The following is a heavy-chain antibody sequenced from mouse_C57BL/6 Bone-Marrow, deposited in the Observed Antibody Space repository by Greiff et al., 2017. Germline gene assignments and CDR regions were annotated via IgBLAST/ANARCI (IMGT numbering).Heavy chain of an antibody. D-gene: IGHD1-1*01. Sequence: QVQLKESGAELVRPGASVKLSCKASGYTFTDYYINWVKQRPGQGLEWIARIYPGSGNTYYNEKFKGKATLTAEKSSSTAYMQLSSLTSEDSAVYFCARSDYGSSPWFAYWGQGTLVTVSA. CDR3: ARSDYGSSPWFAY. CDR1: GYTFTDYY. CDR2: IYPGSGNT. J-gene: IGHJ3*01. V-gene: IGHV1-76*01.